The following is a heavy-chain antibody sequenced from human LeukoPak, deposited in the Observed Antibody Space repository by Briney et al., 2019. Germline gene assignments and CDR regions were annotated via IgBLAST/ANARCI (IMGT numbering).Heavy chain of an antibody. D-gene: IGHD3-10*01. V-gene: IGHV4-4*07. CDR2: IYTSGST. J-gene: IGHJ3*02. CDR3: ARDVYGSGSYYPMPFDI. CDR1: GGSISSYY. Sequence: PSETLSLTCTVSGGSISSYYWSWIRQPAGKGLEWIGRIYTSGSTNYNPSLKSRVTMSVDTSKNQFSLKLSSVTAADTAVYYCARDVYGSGSYYPMPFDIWGQGTMVTVSS.